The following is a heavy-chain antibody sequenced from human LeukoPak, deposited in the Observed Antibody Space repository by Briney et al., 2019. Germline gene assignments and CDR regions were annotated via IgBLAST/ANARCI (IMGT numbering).Heavy chain of an antibody. V-gene: IGHV3-23*01. J-gene: IGHJ4*02. D-gene: IGHD3-22*01. CDR1: GFTLSNYG. CDR2: MSGSGGNT. CDR3: AKEIYYDYGGYSQLDY. Sequence: GGSLRLSCAVSGFTLSNYGMSWVRQAPGKGLEWVSAMSGSGGNTYYADSVKGRFTISRDNSKNTLYLQINSLRGEDTAVYYCAKEIYYDYGGYSQLDYWGQGTLVTVSS.